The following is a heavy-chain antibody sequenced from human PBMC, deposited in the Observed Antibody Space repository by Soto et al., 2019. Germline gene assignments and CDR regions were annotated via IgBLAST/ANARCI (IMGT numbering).Heavy chain of an antibody. V-gene: IGHV4-59*08. CDR1: GGSISSYY. Sequence: SETLSLTCTVSGGSISSYYWSWIRQPPGKGLEWIGYIYYRGSTNYNPSLKSRVTISVDTSKNHFSLKLSSVTAADTAVYYCARHVIGVAAAADAFDIWGQGTMVTVSS. CDR3: ARHVIGVAAAADAFDI. J-gene: IGHJ3*02. CDR2: IYYRGST. D-gene: IGHD6-13*01.